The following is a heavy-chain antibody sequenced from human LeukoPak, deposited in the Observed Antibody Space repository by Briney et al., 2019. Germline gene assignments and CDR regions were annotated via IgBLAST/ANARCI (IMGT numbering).Heavy chain of an antibody. D-gene: IGHD1-26*01. Sequence: GGSLRLSCAPSGFSVGDKYMAWVRQAPGKGLEWVSAISSGGGNTYYADSVKGRFTISRDNSKNTLYLQMNSLRAEDTAVYYCGKNRYSGSLSPFDIWGQGTMVTVSS. CDR1: GFSVGDKY. CDR2: ISSGGGNT. J-gene: IGHJ3*02. CDR3: GKNRYSGSLSPFDI. V-gene: IGHV3-23*01.